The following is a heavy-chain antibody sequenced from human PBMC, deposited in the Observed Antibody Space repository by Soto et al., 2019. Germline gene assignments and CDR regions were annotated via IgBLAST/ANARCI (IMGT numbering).Heavy chain of an antibody. CDR1: GGSISSGDYY. D-gene: IGHD2-21*02. CDR3: ARDSWTVVTRLDNWFDP. Sequence: SETLSLICTVSGGSISSGDYYWSWIRQPPGKGLEWIGYIYYSGSTYYNPSLKSRVTISVDTSKNQFSLKLSSVTAADTAVYYCARDSWTVVTRLDNWFDPWGQGTLVTVSS. J-gene: IGHJ5*02. CDR2: IYYSGST. V-gene: IGHV4-30-4*01.